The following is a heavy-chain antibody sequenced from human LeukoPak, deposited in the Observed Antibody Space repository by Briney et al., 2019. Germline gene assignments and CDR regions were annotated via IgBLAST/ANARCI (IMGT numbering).Heavy chain of an antibody. J-gene: IGHJ6*02. D-gene: IGHD6-19*01. CDR2: ISWNSGSI. CDR1: GFTFSSYS. Sequence: SGGSLRLCCEASGFTFSSYSMNWVRQAPGKGLEWVSGISWNSGSIGYADSVKGRFTISRDNAKNSLYLQMNSLRAEDTALYYCAKDTRADGVAGPMDVWGQGTTVTVSS. V-gene: IGHV3-9*01. CDR3: AKDTRADGVAGPMDV.